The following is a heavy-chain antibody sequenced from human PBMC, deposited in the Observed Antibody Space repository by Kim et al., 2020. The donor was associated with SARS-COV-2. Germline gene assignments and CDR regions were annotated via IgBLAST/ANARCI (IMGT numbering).Heavy chain of an antibody. V-gene: IGHV3-33*06. CDR2: IWYDGSNK. J-gene: IGHJ4*02. D-gene: IGHD4-17*01. Sequence: GGSLRLSCAASGFIFRNYGMHWVRQAPGKGLEWVAVIWYDGSNKYYADSVKGRFTISRDNSKNTLYLQMNSLRAEDTAVYYCAKAPADGDYYYWGQGTLGPVSS. CDR3: AKAPADGDYYY. CDR1: GFIFRNYG.